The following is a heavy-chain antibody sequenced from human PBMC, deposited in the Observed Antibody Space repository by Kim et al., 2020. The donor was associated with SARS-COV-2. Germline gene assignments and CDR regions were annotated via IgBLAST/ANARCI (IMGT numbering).Heavy chain of an antibody. V-gene: IGHV5-51*01. Sequence: GESLKISCQASGYIFSTYWIAWVRQMPGRGLEWMGIIYPGDSDARYSPSFEGQVTISVDKSINTAYLQWNSLKASDTAVYYCARRAHYVYAMDVWGQGTTVAVSS. CDR3: ARRAHYVYAMDV. CDR2: IYPGDSDA. CDR1: GYIFSTYW. D-gene: IGHD3-16*01. J-gene: IGHJ6*02.